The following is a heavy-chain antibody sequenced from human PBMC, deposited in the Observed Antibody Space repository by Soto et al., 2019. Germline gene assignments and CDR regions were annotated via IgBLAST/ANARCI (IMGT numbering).Heavy chain of an antibody. CDR1: GFTFSEYS. D-gene: IGHD5-18*01. V-gene: IGHV3-64D*06. CDR3: VKSSYGLEHYFDY. Sequence: SGGSLRLSCSASGFTFSEYSMHWVRQAPGKGLQYVSTISSDGDITYYADSVKGRFTISRDNSKNTLYLQMSSLRAEDTAVYYCVKSSYGLEHYFDYWGQGTLVTVSS. CDR2: ISSDGDIT. J-gene: IGHJ4*02.